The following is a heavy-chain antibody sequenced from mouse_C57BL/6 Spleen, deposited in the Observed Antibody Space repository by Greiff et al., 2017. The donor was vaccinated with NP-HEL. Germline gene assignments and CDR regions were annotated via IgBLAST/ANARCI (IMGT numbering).Heavy chain of an antibody. V-gene: IGHV1-4*01. Sequence: VQGVESGAELARPGASVKMSCKASGYTFTSYTMHWVKQRPGQGLEWIGYINPSSGYTKYNQKFKDKATLTADKSSSTAYMQLSSLTSEDSAVYYCARRGTTVVADYWGQGTTLTVSS. CDR3: ARRGTTVVADY. CDR2: INPSSGYT. CDR1: GYTFTSYT. J-gene: IGHJ2*01. D-gene: IGHD1-1*01.